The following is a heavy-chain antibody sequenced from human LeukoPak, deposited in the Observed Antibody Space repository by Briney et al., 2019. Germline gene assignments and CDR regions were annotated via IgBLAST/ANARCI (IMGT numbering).Heavy chain of an antibody. D-gene: IGHD6-13*01. Sequence: SETLSLTCTVSDRSISSSNYYWAWLRQPRGKGLEWIANIFYTGNTYYNPSLKSRVTISIDTSKNQFSLRLNSVTATDTAVYYCARFSSIAAAFDYWGLGTLVTVSS. CDR3: ARFSSIAAAFDY. J-gene: IGHJ4*02. CDR1: DRSISSSNYY. V-gene: IGHV4-39*01. CDR2: IFYTGNT.